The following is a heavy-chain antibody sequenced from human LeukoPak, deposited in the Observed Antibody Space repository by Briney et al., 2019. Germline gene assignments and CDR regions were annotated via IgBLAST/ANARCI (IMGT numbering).Heavy chain of an antibody. D-gene: IGHD2-2*01. CDR1: GFTFSNCA. Sequence: GGSLRLSCAASGFTFSNCAMSWARQAPGKGLEWVSGISGNGDSTYHADSVKGRFTISRDNSENTLYLQMNSLRAEDTAVYYCVKDLCSSVPSVYWGQGTLVTVSS. V-gene: IGHV3-23*01. CDR3: VKDLCSSVPSVY. J-gene: IGHJ4*02. CDR2: ISGNGDST.